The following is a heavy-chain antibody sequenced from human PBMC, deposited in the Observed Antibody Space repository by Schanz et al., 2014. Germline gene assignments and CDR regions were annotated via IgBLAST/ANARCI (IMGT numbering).Heavy chain of an antibody. CDR3: AKGPYYYYYMDV. J-gene: IGHJ6*03. Sequence: EVQLVESGGGVVRPGGSLRLSCAASGFTFENYALTWVRQVPGKGLEWVSRINWSDGGSTGYADSVKGRFTISGDSSKYTVYLQMNSLRADDTAVYYCAKGPYYYYYMDVWGNGTTVTVSS. CDR1: GFTFENYA. V-gene: IGHV3-20*04. CDR2: INWSDGGST.